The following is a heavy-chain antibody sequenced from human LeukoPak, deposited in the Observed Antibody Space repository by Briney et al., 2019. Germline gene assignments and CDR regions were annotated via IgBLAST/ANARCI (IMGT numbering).Heavy chain of an antibody. CDR2: ISSSSSYI. CDR1: GFTFSSYS. CDR3: ARVGEGATDY. J-gene: IGHJ4*02. Sequence: GGSLRLSCAASGFTFSSYSMDWVRQAPGKGLEWVSSISSSSSYIYYADSVKGRFTISRDNAKNSLYLQMNSLRAEDTAVYYCARVGEGATDYWGQGTLVTVSS. D-gene: IGHD1-26*01. V-gene: IGHV3-21*01.